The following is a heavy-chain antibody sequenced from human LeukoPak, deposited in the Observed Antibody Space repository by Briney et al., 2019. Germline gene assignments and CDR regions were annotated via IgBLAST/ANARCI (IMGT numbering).Heavy chain of an antibody. CDR3: AKDLYSSSRLSPSYFDY. J-gene: IGHJ4*02. Sequence: GGSLRLSCAASGFTFSSYSMNWVRQAPGKGLEWVSYISSSSSTIYYADSVKGRFTISRDNAKNSLYLQMNSLRAEDTAVYYCAKDLYSSSRLSPSYFDYWGQGTLVTVSS. V-gene: IGHV3-48*04. D-gene: IGHD6-13*01. CDR2: ISSSSSTI. CDR1: GFTFSSYS.